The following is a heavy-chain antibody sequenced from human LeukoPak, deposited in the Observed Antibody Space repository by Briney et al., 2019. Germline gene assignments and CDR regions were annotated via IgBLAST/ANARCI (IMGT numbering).Heavy chain of an antibody. CDR3: ARRSHDSSGYANYDAFDI. J-gene: IGHJ3*02. Sequence: SETLSLTCTVSGGSISSSSYYWGWIRQPPGKGLEWIGSIYYSGSTYYDPSLKSRVTISVDTSKNQFSLKLSSVTAADTAVYYCARRSHDSSGYANYDAFDIWGQGTMVTVSS. D-gene: IGHD3-22*01. CDR2: IYYSGST. V-gene: IGHV4-39*07. CDR1: GGSISSSSYY.